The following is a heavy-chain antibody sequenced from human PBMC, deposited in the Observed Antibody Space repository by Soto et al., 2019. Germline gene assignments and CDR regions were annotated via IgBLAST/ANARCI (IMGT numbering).Heavy chain of an antibody. V-gene: IGHV4-31*03. J-gene: IGHJ6*02. CDR3: ARAERTYGSGSYYYYGMDV. CDR1: GGSISSGGYY. CDR2: IYYSGSA. Sequence: PSETLSLTCTVSGGSISSGGYYWSWIRQHPGKGLEWIGYIYYSGSAYYNPSLKSRVTISVDTSKNQFSLKLSSVTAADTAVYYCARAERTYGSGSYYYYGMDVWGQGTTVTVSS. D-gene: IGHD3-10*01.